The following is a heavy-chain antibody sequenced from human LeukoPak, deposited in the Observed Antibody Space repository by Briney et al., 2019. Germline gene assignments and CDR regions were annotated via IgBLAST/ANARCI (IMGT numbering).Heavy chain of an antibody. CDR2: IIPIFGTA. Sequence: ASVKVSCKASGGTFSSYAISWVRQAPGQGLEWMGGIIPIFGTANYAQKFQGRVTITADESTSTAYMELSSLRSEDTAVYYCARDSGSYYGDDYWGQGAPVTVSS. D-gene: IGHD1-26*01. CDR1: GGTFSSYA. CDR3: ARDSGSYYGDDY. V-gene: IGHV1-69*13. J-gene: IGHJ4*02.